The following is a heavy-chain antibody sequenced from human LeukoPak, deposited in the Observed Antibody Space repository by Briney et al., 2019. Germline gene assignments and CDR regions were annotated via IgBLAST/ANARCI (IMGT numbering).Heavy chain of an antibody. Sequence: ASVKVSCKTFGYTFTTYDINWVRQATGQGLEWMGWLNPNSDNTASAQSFQGRLTLTRNTSISTAYMELSSLRSEDTAIYYCGRAGSHDRQTIDFWGQGTLVSVSS. CDR3: GRAGSHDRQTIDF. CDR2: LNPNSDNT. J-gene: IGHJ4*02. CDR1: GYTFTTYD. V-gene: IGHV1-8*01. D-gene: IGHD1-26*01.